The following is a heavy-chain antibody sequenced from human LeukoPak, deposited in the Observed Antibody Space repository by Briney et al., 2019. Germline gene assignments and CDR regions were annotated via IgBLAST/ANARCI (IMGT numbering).Heavy chain of an antibody. J-gene: IGHJ4*02. CDR3: AKVRADYYDR. D-gene: IGHD3-22*01. CDR1: GFTFRNYD. V-gene: IGHV3-30*18. Sequence: GGSLRLSCAASGFTFRNYDMHWVRQAPGKGLEWVAVISYDGSNKYYADSVKGRFTVSRDNSKNTLYLQMNSLRAEDTAVYYCAKVRADYYDRWGQGTLVTVSS. CDR2: ISYDGSNK.